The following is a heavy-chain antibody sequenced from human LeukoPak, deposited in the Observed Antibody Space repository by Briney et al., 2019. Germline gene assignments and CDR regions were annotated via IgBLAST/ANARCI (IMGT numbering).Heavy chain of an antibody. CDR2: ITSSGSTV. CDR1: GFTFSSYE. J-gene: IGHJ5*02. Sequence: GGSLRLSCAASGFTFSSYEMNWVRQAPGKGLEWVSYITSSGSTVYYADSVKGRFTISRDNAKNSLYLQMNSLGAEDTAVYYRARDSRASFDPWGQGTLVTVSS. CDR3: ARDSRASFDP. V-gene: IGHV3-48*03.